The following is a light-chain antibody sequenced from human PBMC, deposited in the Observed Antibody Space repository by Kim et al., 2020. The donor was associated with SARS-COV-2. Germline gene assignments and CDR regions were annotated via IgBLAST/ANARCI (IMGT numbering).Light chain of an antibody. CDR1: RDISTW. J-gene: IGKJ1*01. CDR2: KAS. Sequence: ASVGNRVTITGRASRDISTWVAWYQQKPGKAPKLLIYKASNLQSGVPSRFSGSGSGTEFTLTTSSLQADDVATYYCQQYKSYPWTFGQGTKVDIK. V-gene: IGKV1-5*03. CDR3: QQYKSYPWT.